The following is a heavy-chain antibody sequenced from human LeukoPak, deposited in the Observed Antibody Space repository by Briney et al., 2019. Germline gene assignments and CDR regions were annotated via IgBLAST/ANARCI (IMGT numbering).Heavy chain of an antibody. Sequence: KPSETLSLTCAVYGGSFSGYYWSWIRQPPGKGLEWIGEINHSGSTNYNPSLKSRVTISVDTSKNQFSLKLSPVTAADTAVYYCARRHYDYVWGSYRYTSGAFDIWGQGTMVTVSS. CDR2: INHSGST. CDR1: GGSFSGYY. J-gene: IGHJ3*02. CDR3: ARRHYDYVWGSYRYTSGAFDI. V-gene: IGHV4-34*01. D-gene: IGHD3-16*02.